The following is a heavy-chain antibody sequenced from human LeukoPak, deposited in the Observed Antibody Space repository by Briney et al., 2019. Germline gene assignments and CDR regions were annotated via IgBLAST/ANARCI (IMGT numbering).Heavy chain of an antibody. CDR3: ARASTTVPNLLDH. CDR1: GFTFSSYA. Sequence: PGGSLRLSCSASGFTFSSYAMHWVRQAPGKGLEYISGISSNGGSTYHADSVKGRFTISRDNSKNTLYLQMSSLRAEDTAVYYCARASTTVPNLLDHWGRGTLVTVSS. J-gene: IGHJ4*02. D-gene: IGHD4-17*01. V-gene: IGHV3-64D*06. CDR2: ISSNGGST.